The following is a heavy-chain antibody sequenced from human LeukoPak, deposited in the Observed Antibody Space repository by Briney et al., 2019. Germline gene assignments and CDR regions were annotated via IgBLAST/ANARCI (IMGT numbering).Heavy chain of an antibody. CDR2: ISSSSSYI. CDR1: GFTFSSYS. J-gene: IGHJ4*02. CDR3: AXDRXXSSGXYPPDY. D-gene: IGHD3-22*01. Sequence: GGSLRLSCAASGFTFSSYSMNWVRQAPGKGLEWVSSISSSSSYIYYADSVKGRFTISRDNAKNSLYLQMNSLRAEDTAVYYCAXDRXXSSGXYPPDYWGQGTLVTVS. V-gene: IGHV3-21*01.